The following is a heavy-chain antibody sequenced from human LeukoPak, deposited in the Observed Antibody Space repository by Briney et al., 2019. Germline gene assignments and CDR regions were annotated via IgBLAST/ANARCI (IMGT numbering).Heavy chain of an antibody. J-gene: IGHJ2*01. V-gene: IGHV3-9*01. CDR3: AKDYCGGDCYSGWYFDL. CDR2: ISYNSDTI. Sequence: PGRSLRLSCAASGFTFGDYAMHWVRQAPGKGLEWVSGISYNSDTIAYADSVKGRFTISRDNAKNSLYLQMNSLRAEDTALYYCAKDYCGGDCYSGWYFDLWGRGTLVTVSS. CDR1: GFTFGDYA. D-gene: IGHD2-21*02.